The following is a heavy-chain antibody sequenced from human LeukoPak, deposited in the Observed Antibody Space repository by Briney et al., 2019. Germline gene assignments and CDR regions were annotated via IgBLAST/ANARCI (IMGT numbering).Heavy chain of an antibody. Sequence: ASVKVSCKASGYTFTSYGISWVRQAPGQGLEWMGWISAYNGNTNYAQKLQGRVTMTTDTSTSTAYMEPRSLRSDDTAVYYCARAVNILTGYYTDYYYYYMDVWGKGTTVTVSS. V-gene: IGHV1-18*01. CDR3: ARAVNILTGYYTDYYYYYMDV. J-gene: IGHJ6*03. CDR1: GYTFTSYG. D-gene: IGHD3-9*01. CDR2: ISAYNGNT.